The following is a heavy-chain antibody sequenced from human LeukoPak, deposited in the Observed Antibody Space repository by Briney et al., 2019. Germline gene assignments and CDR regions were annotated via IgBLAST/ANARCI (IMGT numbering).Heavy chain of an antibody. V-gene: IGHV1-18*04. CDR2: ISAYNGNT. CDR3: AREAGDILTGYLDY. J-gene: IGHJ4*02. D-gene: IGHD3-9*01. CDR1: GYTFTSYG. Sequence: EASVKVSCKASGYTFTSYGISWVRQAPGQGLEWMGWISAYNGNTNYAQKLQGRVTMTTDTSTSTAYMELRSLRSDDTAVYYCAREAGDILTGYLDYWGQGTLVTASS.